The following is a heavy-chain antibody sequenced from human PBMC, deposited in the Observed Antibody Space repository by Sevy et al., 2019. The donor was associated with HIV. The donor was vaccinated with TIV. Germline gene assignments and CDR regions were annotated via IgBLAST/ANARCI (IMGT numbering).Heavy chain of an antibody. CDR1: GYSFTSYW. CDR3: ARPAGVGATLDDAFDI. D-gene: IGHD1-26*01. Sequence: GESLKISCKGSGYSFTSYWIGWVRQMPGKGLEWMGIIYPGDSDTRHRPSFQGQVTISADKSISTAYLQWSSLKASDTAMYYCARPAGVGATLDDAFDIWGQGTMVTVSS. V-gene: IGHV5-51*01. J-gene: IGHJ3*02. CDR2: IYPGDSDT.